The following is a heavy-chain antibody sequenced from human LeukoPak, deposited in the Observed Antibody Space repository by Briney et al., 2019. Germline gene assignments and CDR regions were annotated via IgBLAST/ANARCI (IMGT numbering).Heavy chain of an antibody. V-gene: IGHV3-30*02. J-gene: IGHJ3*02. Sequence: GGSLRLSCAASGFTFSNAWMSWVRQAPGKGLEWVAFIRYDGSNKYYADSVKGRFTISRDNSKNTLYLQMNSLRAEDTAVYYCAKARYSYALTDAFDIWGQGTMVTVSS. CDR3: AKARYSYALTDAFDI. CDR2: IRYDGSNK. CDR1: GFTFSNAW. D-gene: IGHD5-18*01.